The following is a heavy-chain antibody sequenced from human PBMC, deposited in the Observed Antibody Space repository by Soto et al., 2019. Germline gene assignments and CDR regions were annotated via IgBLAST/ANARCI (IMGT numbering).Heavy chain of an antibody. V-gene: IGHV1-69*01. CDR1: GGTFTSHA. CDR2: IIPFSKAT. Sequence: QVQLVQSGAEVKMPESSVQVSCKASGGTFTSHAISWVRQAPGQGLEWMGVIIPFSKATNYAQKFQGRVTITADDSMTTVYMDLYSLTSDDTAIYYCAGDGTVNYYDSTYYYYAMDVWGQGTTVTVSS. D-gene: IGHD3-16*01. CDR3: AGDGTVNYYDSTYYYYAMDV. J-gene: IGHJ6*02.